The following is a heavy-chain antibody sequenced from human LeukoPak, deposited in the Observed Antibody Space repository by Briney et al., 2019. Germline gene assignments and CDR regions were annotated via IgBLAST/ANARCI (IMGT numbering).Heavy chain of an antibody. Sequence: GGSLRLSCEASGFTFGSFAMSWVRQAPGKGLEWLSGISASGHYIYYADSVKGRFTISRDNSKNTLYIKMNSLGAEDTAVYYCARDGSWGDYQFYFYMDVWAKGPRSPSP. CDR2: ISASGHYI. V-gene: IGHV3-23*01. CDR1: GFTFGSFA. D-gene: IGHD2-2*01. CDR3: ARDGSWGDYQFYFYMDV. J-gene: IGHJ6*03.